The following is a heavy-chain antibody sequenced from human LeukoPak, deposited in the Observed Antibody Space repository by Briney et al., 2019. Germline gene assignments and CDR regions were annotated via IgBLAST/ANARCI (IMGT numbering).Heavy chain of an antibody. CDR2: ITRDGYNT. CDR3: AKDHLSWGSSFDF. CDR1: GFAFSTFI. Sequence: PGGSLRLSCAASGFAFSTFIMNWVRQAPGKGLEWVSAITRDGYNTHYADSVKGRFTIFRDNSKNTLYLQMSSLRAEDTAVYYCAKDHLSWGSSFDFWGQGTLVTVSS. D-gene: IGHD7-27*01. V-gene: IGHV3-23*01. J-gene: IGHJ4*02.